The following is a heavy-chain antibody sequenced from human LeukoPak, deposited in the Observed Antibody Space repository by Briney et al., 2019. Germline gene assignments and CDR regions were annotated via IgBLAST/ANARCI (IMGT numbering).Heavy chain of an antibody. V-gene: IGHV5-51*01. Sequence: GESLKISCKGSGYSFTTYWIAWVRQMPGKGLEWRGILYPGDSDTRYSPSFQGQVTIPADKSITTAYLQWSSLKASDTAMYYCARLGIYGSGSYSYWGQGTLVTVSS. CDR1: GYSFTTYW. J-gene: IGHJ4*01. CDR2: LYPGDSDT. CDR3: ARLGIYGSGSYSY. D-gene: IGHD3-10*01.